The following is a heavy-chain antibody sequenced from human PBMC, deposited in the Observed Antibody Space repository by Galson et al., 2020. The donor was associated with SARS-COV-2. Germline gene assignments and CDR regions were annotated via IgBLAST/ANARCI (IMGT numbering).Heavy chain of an antibody. J-gene: IGHJ6*02. D-gene: IGHD6-25*01. CDR1: GFTFSNAW. CDR2: IKSKTDGGTT. V-gene: IGHV3-15*07. Sequence: GESLKISCAASGFTFSNAWMNWVRQAPGKGLEWVGRIKSKTDGGTTDYAAPVKGRFTISRDDSKNTLYLQMNSLKTEDTAVYYCTRANDHSSANYYYYYGMDVWGQGTTVTVSS. CDR3: TRANDHSSANYYYYYGMDV.